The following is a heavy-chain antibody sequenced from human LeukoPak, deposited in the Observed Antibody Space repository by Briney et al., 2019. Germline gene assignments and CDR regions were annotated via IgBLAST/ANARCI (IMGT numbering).Heavy chain of an antibody. CDR3: AKGGYDYGDVIDY. D-gene: IGHD4-17*01. CDR2: ISWNSGSI. CDR1: GFTFDDYA. Sequence: GGSLRLSCAASGFTFDDYAMRWVRQAPGKGLEWVSGISWNSGSIGYADSVKGRFTISRDNAKNSLYLQMNSLRAEDMALYYCAKGGYDYGDVIDYWGQGTLVTVSS. V-gene: IGHV3-9*03. J-gene: IGHJ4*02.